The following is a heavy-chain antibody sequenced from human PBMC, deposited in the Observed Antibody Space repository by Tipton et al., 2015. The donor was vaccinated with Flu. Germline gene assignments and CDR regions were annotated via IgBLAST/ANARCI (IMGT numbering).Heavy chain of an antibody. J-gene: IGHJ4*02. CDR2: INPNSGGT. CDR3: ARGHGDFWSGSEFDY. D-gene: IGHD3-3*01. V-gene: IGHV1-2*02. CDR1: GYTFTGYY. Sequence: QSGPEVKKPGASVKVSCKASGYTFTGYYMHWVRQAPGQGLEWMGWINPNSGGTNYAQKFQGRVTMTRDTSISTAYMELSRLRSDDTAVYYCARGHGDFWSGSEFDYWGQGTLVTVSS.